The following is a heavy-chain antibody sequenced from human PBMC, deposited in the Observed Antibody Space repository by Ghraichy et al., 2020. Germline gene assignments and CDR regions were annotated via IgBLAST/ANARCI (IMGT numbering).Heavy chain of an antibody. CDR3: ARDTLIAAAPDY. CDR1: GFTFSSYG. V-gene: IGHV3-33*01. Sequence: GGSLRLSCAASGFTFSSYGMHWVRQAPGKGLEWVAVIWYDGSNKYYADSVKGRFTISRDNSKNTLYLQMNSLRAEDTAVYYCARDTLIAAAPDYWGQGTLVTVSS. J-gene: IGHJ4*02. D-gene: IGHD6-13*01. CDR2: IWYDGSNK.